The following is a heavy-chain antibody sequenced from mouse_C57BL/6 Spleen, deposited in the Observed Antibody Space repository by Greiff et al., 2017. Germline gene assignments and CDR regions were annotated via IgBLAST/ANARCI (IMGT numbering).Heavy chain of an antibody. D-gene: IGHD2-3*01. CDR1: GFTFSDYG. Sequence: EVKVVESGGGLVKPGGSLKLSCAASGFTFSDYGMHWVRQAPEKGLEWVAYISSGSSTIYDADTVKGRFTISRDNAKNTLFLQMTSLRSEDTAMYYCARGDGHAMDYWGQGTSVTVSS. V-gene: IGHV5-17*01. CDR2: ISSGSSTI. CDR3: ARGDGHAMDY. J-gene: IGHJ4*01.